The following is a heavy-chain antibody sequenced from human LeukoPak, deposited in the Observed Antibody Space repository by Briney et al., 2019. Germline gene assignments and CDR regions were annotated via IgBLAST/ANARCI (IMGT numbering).Heavy chain of an antibody. J-gene: IGHJ4*02. CDR2: MNPNSGDT. V-gene: IGHV1-8*01. CDR1: GYTFTTYD. Sequence: GASAKVSRKASGYTFTTYDINWVRQATGQGLEWMGWMNPNSGDTGYAQKFQGRVTMTRNTSMSTAYMELNSLRSEDTAVYYCARANYYGSGKKDLDYWGQGTLVTVSS. D-gene: IGHD3-10*01. CDR3: ARANYYGSGKKDLDY.